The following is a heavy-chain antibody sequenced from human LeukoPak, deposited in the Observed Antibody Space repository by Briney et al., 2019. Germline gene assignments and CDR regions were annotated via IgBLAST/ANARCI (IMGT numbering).Heavy chain of an antibody. J-gene: IGHJ4*02. CDR1: GGPISSYY. Sequence: SETLSLTCTVSGGPISSYYWSWIRQPPGKGLEWIGYIYYSGSTNYNPSLKSRVTISVDTSKNQFSLKLSSVTAADTAVYYCATTSRGIAAAATLFDYWGQGTLVTVSS. CDR3: ATTSRGIAAAATLFDY. CDR2: IYYSGST. V-gene: IGHV4-59*01. D-gene: IGHD6-13*01.